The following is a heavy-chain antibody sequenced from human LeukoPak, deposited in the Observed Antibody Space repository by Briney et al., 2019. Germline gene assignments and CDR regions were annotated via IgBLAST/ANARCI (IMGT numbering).Heavy chain of an antibody. CDR3: TRGAGTYNWNYVGDHYYYMDV. D-gene: IGHD1-7*01. V-gene: IGHV3-49*03. CDR1: GFTFGDYA. Sequence: GGSLRLSCTTSGFTFGDYAMSWFRQAPGKGLEWVGFIRSKTYGATTAYAASVKGRFAISLDDSRSIAYLQMNSLKTEDTAVYYCTRGAGTYNWNYVGDHYYYMDVWGKGTTVTVSS. J-gene: IGHJ6*03. CDR2: IRSKTYGATT.